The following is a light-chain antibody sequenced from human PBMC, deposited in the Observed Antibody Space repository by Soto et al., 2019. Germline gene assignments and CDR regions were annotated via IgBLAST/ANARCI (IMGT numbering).Light chain of an antibody. Sequence: QSALTQPASVSGSPGQSITISCTGSSSDIGAYYFVSWYQHHPGEAPKLLLYEVTTRPSGVYSRFSGSKSGNTASLTISGLQADDEATYYCSSYTTTNTPYVFGTGTKLTVL. J-gene: IGLJ1*01. CDR3: SSYTTTNTPYV. CDR2: EVT. V-gene: IGLV2-14*01. CDR1: SSDIGAYYF.